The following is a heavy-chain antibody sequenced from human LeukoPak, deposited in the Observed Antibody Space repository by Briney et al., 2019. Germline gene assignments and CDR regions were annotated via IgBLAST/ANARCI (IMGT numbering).Heavy chain of an antibody. D-gene: IGHD2-2*01. V-gene: IGHV4-4*07. Sequence: SETLSLTCTASGGSISSYYWSWIRQPAGKGLEWIGRIYTSGSTNYNPSLKSRVTMSVDTSKNQFSLKLSSVTAADTAVYYCAREPVVVVQSYYYYYMDVWGKGTTVTVSS. CDR2: IYTSGST. CDR3: AREPVVVVQSYYYYYMDV. J-gene: IGHJ6*03. CDR1: GGSISSYY.